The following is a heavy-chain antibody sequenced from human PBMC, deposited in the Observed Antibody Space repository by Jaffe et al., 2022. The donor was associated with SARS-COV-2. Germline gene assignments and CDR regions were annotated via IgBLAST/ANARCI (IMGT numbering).Heavy chain of an antibody. D-gene: IGHD6-19*01. CDR2: IKQDGNEK. CDR3: ARLQWLLPGGYFDS. V-gene: IGHV3-7*03. Sequence: EVQVVESGGGLVQPGGSLRLSCAASGFIFSSYSMTWVRQAPGKGLEWVANIKQDGNEKSYVDSVKGRFTISRDNTKNLLYLQMSSLRAEDTAVYFCARLQWLLPGGYFDSWGQGTPVIVSS. CDR1: GFIFSSYS. J-gene: IGHJ4*02.